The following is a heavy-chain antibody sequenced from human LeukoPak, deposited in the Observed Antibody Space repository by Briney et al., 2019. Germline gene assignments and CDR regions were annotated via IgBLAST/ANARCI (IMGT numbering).Heavy chain of an antibody. CDR1: GFTFSSYS. J-gene: IGHJ4*02. Sequence: GGSLRLSCAGSGFTFSSYSMNWVRQAPGKGLEWVSYISSSSNNMYYADSVKGRFTISRDNAKNSLYLQMNNLRAEDTAVYYCARGGGSSSWYGLCFDYWGQGTLVTVSS. V-gene: IGHV3-48*04. CDR3: ARGGGSSSWYGLCFDY. D-gene: IGHD6-13*01. CDR2: ISSSSNNM.